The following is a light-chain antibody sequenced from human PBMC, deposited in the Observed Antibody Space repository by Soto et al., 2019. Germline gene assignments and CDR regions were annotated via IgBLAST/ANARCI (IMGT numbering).Light chain of an antibody. CDR1: QDISIY. CDR3: QQLNRVPRT. V-gene: IGKV1-9*01. CDR2: SAS. Sequence: DIQLTQSPSFLSASVGDRVTITCRASQDISIYLAWYQQRPGKVPRFLTHSASTLQSGVPSRFSATGSGTTFTLTISSLQPEDIATYYCQQLNRVPRTFGQGTKVEV. J-gene: IGKJ1*01.